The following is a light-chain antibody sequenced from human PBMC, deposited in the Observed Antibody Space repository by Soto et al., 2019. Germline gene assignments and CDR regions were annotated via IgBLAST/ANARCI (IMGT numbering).Light chain of an antibody. J-gene: IGKJ1*01. Sequence: ETVLTQSQVPLSLSPGARATLYCRSSQSVRNNYLAWLQQKPGQAPSLLIYGASTRATGIPARFSGSGSGTEFTLTISSLQSEDFAVYYCQQYNDWPRTFGQGTKVDIK. CDR1: QSVRNN. CDR2: GAS. CDR3: QQYNDWPRT. V-gene: IGKV3-15*01.